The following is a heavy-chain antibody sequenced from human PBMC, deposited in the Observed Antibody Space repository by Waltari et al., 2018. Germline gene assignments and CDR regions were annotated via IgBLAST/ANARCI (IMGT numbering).Heavy chain of an antibody. V-gene: IGHV3-53*01. D-gene: IGHD6-19*01. Sequence: EVQLVESGGDLIQPGGSMRLSCAASGFTLSNNYMGWVRKAPGKGLEWVSVIYSGGSTYYADSGKGRFTISRDNSKNTLYLQMNSLRAEDTAVYYCARGWQWLEWGQGTLVTVSS. CDR1: GFTLSNNY. CDR3: ARGWQWLE. J-gene: IGHJ4*02. CDR2: IYSGGST.